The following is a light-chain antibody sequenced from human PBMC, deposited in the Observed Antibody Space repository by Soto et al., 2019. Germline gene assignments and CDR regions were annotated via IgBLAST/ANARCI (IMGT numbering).Light chain of an antibody. Sequence: EIVLTQSPGTLSLSPGERATLSCRASQSLSSYFAWYQQKPGQAARLLLYGASTRATGIPDRFSGSGSGTDFTLTISRLEPEDFSVYYCQHYGSSPYTFGRGTILEIK. CDR3: QHYGSSPYT. CDR1: QSLSSY. CDR2: GAS. J-gene: IGKJ2*01. V-gene: IGKV3-20*01.